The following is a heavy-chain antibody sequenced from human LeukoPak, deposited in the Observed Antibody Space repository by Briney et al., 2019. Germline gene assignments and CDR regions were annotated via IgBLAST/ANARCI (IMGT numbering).Heavy chain of an antibody. CDR2: TWYDGSNK. D-gene: IGHD3-16*01. V-gene: IGHV3-33*01. CDR1: GFTFSSYG. J-gene: IGHJ6*02. CDR3: ARELRIARFGYYYYGMDV. Sequence: GGSLRLSCAASGFTFSSYGMHWVRQAPGKGLEWVAVTWYDGSNKYYADSVKGRFTISRDNSKNTLYLQMNSLRAEDTAVYYCARELRIARFGYYYYGMDVWGQGTTVTVSS.